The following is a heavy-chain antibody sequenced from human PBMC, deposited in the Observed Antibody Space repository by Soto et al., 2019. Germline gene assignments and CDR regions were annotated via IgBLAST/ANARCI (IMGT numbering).Heavy chain of an antibody. CDR3: AREQGGGEKFFSERDVYYYYVDV. J-gene: IGHJ6*03. CDR2: IYYSGTT. V-gene: IGHV4-39*01. D-gene: IGHD2-21*01. CDR1: GGSISGMAYY. Sequence: QLQLHESGPGPVKASETLSLTCSVSGGSISGMAYYWAWIRQPPGKGLEWIGSIYYSGTTYSNPSIKSRVLISVDTAKNQFSLNLTSVTAPDTATDYCAREQGGGEKFFSERDVYYYYVDVWGNGTTVTVSS.